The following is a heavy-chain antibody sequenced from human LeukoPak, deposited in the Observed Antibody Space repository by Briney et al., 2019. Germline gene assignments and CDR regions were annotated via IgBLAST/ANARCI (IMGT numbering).Heavy chain of an antibody. D-gene: IGHD6-19*01. Sequence: GGSLRLSCAASGFTFSSLAMGWVRQAPGKGLEWVSVISDSGGTTYYADSVKGRFTISRDNSRNTLYLQMNSLRVEDTAVYYCAKDARRSSGWYFFDHWGQGTLVTVSS. CDR3: AKDARRSSGWYFFDH. J-gene: IGHJ4*02. CDR1: GFTFSSLA. V-gene: IGHV3-23*01. CDR2: ISDSGGTT.